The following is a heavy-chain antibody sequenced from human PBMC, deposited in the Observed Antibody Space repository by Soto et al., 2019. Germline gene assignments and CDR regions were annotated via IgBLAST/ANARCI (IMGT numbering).Heavy chain of an antibody. D-gene: IGHD6-6*01. CDR2: IKSKTDGGTT. Sequence: GGSLRLSCAASGFTFSNAWMSWVRQAPGKGLEWVGRIKSKTDGGTTDYAAPVKGRFTISRDDSKNTLYLQMNSLKTEDTAVYYCAKSLGSSSSRTYDFWGQGTLVTVSS. CDR1: GFTFSNAW. V-gene: IGHV3-15*01. J-gene: IGHJ4*02. CDR3: AKSLGSSSSRTYDF.